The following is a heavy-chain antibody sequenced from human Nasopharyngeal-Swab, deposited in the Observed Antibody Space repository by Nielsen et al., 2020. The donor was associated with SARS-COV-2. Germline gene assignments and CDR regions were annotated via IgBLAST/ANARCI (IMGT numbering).Heavy chain of an antibody. V-gene: IGHV4-39*07. D-gene: IGHD2-8*02. CDR3: ARDLGYALTGRGVNWFDP. Sequence: SETLSLTCTVSGGSISTTNSNWAWIRQSPGKGLQCIGTISYSGSTYYKPSLNSRVTITLDTSKNQFFLRLSSVTAADTAVYYCARDLGYALTGRGVNWFDPWGQGTLVTVSS. J-gene: IGHJ5*02. CDR2: ISYSGST. CDR1: GGSISTTNSN.